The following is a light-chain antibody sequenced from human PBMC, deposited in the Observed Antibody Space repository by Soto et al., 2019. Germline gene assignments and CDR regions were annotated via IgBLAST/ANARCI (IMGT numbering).Light chain of an antibody. J-gene: IGKJ5*01. V-gene: IGKV3-15*01. Sequence: EIVMTQSPATLSLSPGERATLAWRASQSVSIKLAWYQQRPGQAPRLLIYETSTRATGIPARFSGSGSWTELTLTISILHSEDFAVYYCQQYNTWHPITFGQGTRLEIK. CDR2: ETS. CDR1: QSVSIK. CDR3: QQYNTWHPIT.